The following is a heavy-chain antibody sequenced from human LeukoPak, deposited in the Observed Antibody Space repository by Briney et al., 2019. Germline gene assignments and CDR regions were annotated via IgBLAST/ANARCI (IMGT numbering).Heavy chain of an antibody. CDR2: IIPIFGTA. D-gene: IGHD2-2*01. J-gene: IGHJ3*02. V-gene: IGHV1-69*05. CDR3: ARRYCSSTSCHGGGAFDI. CDR1: GGTFSSYA. Sequence: ASVKVSCKASGGTFSSYAISWVRQAPGQGLEWVGGIIPIFGTANYAQKFQGRVTITTDESTSTAYMELSSLRSEDTAVYYCARRYCSSTSCHGGGAFDIWGQGTMVTVSS.